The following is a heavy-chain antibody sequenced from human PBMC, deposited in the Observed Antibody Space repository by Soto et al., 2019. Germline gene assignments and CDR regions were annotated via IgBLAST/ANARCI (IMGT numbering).Heavy chain of an antibody. V-gene: IGHV4-34*01. CDR2: INHSGST. Sequence: SETLSLTCAVYGGSFSGYYWSWIRQPPGKGLEWIGEINHSGSTNYNPSLKSRVTISVDTSKNQFSLKLSSVTAADTAVYYCARGRRYCSSTSCYMGNDRYYYYYYGMDVWGQGTTVTVSS. J-gene: IGHJ6*02. CDR1: GGSFSGYY. CDR3: ARGRRYCSSTSCYMGNDRYYYYYYGMDV. D-gene: IGHD2-2*02.